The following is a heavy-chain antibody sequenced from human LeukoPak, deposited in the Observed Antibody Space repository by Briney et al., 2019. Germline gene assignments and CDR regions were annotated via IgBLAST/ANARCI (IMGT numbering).Heavy chain of an antibody. V-gene: IGHV4-59*01. CDR2: VYYSGDT. CDR3: ARGRSSMVRGYYYYYMDV. CDR1: GGSISNYY. D-gene: IGHD3-10*01. J-gene: IGHJ6*03. Sequence: SETLSLTCIVSGGSISNYYWSWIRQPPGKGLEWIGYVYYSGDTNYNPSLKSRVTISVDTSKNQYSLKLSSVTAADTAVYYCARGRSSMVRGYYYYYMDVWGKGNTVTISS.